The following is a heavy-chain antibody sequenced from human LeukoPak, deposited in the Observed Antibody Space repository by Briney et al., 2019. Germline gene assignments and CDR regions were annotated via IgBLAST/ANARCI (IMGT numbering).Heavy chain of an antibody. CDR2: ISSSSTSI. CDR3: ASDYYSLGSGPKELDY. D-gene: IGHD3-10*01. CDR1: GFTFSSYS. J-gene: IGHJ4*02. Sequence: GGSLRLSCAASGFTFSSYSMNWVRQAPGKGLEWVSSISSSSTSIYYADSVKGRFTISRDNAKNSLYLQMNTLRAEDTAVYFCASDYYSLGSGPKELDYWGQGTLVTVSS. V-gene: IGHV3-21*01.